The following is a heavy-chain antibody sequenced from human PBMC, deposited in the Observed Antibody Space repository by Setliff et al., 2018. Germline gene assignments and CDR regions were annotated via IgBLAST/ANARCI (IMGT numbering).Heavy chain of an antibody. Sequence: LSLTCAVPGGSISSSNWWSWVRQPPGKGLEWIGEIYHSGSTNYNPSLKSRVTISVDTSKNQFSLKLSSVTAADTAVYYCARGRIQLWKYYFDYWGQGTLVTVSS. D-gene: IGHD5-18*01. CDR2: IYHSGST. CDR1: GGSISSSNW. V-gene: IGHV4-4*02. J-gene: IGHJ4*02. CDR3: ARGRIQLWKYYFDY.